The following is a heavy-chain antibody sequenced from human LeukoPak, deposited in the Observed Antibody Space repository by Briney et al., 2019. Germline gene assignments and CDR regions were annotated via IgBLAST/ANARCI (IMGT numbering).Heavy chain of an antibody. CDR1: GFIFSNAW. CDR2: IKGKSDGGTI. Sequence: GGSLRLSCAASGFIFSNAWMNWVRQAPGKGLEWVGRIKGKSDGGTIDYAAPVQGRFTIPRDDSKNTVFLQMTSLKTEDTAIYYCTFAAAYWGQGTLVTVSS. J-gene: IGHJ4*02. D-gene: IGHD6-25*01. V-gene: IGHV3-15*01. CDR3: TFAAAY.